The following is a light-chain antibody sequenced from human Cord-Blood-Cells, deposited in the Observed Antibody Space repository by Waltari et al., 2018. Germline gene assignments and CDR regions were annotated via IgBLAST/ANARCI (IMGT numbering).Light chain of an antibody. CDR1: QSVLYSSNNKNY. CDR2: WAS. V-gene: IGKV4-1*01. J-gene: IGKJ3*01. Sequence: DIVMTQSPDSLAVSLGERATINCKSSQSVLYSSNNKNYLAWYQQKPGQPPKLLIYWASTRESGVTDRFSGSGSGTDFTLTISSLQAEDVAVYYCQQYYSTPPEKITFGPGTKVDIK. CDR3: QQYYSTPPEKIT.